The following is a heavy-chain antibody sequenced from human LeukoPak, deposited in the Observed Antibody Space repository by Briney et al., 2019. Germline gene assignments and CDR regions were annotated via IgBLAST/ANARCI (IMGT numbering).Heavy chain of an antibody. Sequence: GGSLRLSCAGSGFTFSFYSLNWVRQAPGRGLEWVSFISGSGSDIFYADSVKGRFTISRDNAKNSVSLQMDSLRGDDTAVYYCARGIGGSYSAIDYWGQGTLVTVSS. CDR3: ARGIGGSYSAIDY. CDR2: ISGSGSDI. D-gene: IGHD1-26*01. CDR1: GFTFSFYS. J-gene: IGHJ4*02. V-gene: IGHV3-21*05.